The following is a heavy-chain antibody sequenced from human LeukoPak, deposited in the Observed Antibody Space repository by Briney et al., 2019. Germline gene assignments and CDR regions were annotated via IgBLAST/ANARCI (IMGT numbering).Heavy chain of an antibody. V-gene: IGHV3-21*01. D-gene: IGHD2-15*01. CDR2: ISNNFGYI. CDR1: GFTFSVYN. J-gene: IGHJ4*02. Sequence: GVSLRLSCAASGFTFSVYNMNWVRQAPGKGLEWVSSISNNFGYIYYADSVKGRFTISRDNAKNSLYLQMNSLRAEDTAVYYCASQLYCSGNNCLTRNFDYWGQGTLVTVSS. CDR3: ASQLYCSGNNCLTRNFDY.